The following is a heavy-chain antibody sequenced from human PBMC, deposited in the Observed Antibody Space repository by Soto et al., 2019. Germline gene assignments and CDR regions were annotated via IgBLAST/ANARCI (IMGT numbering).Heavy chain of an antibody. CDR3: AREPSIAAPLFYCYYGMDV. J-gene: IGHJ6*02. V-gene: IGHV6-1*01. CDR1: GDSISSNSAA. D-gene: IGHD6-6*01. CDR2: TYYRSKWYN. Sequence: PSQTLSLTCAISGDSISSNSAAWNWIRQSPSRGLEWLGRTYYRSKWYNDYAVSVKSRITINPDTSKNQFSLQLNSVTPEDTAVYYCAREPSIAAPLFYCYYGMDVWGQGTTVTVSS.